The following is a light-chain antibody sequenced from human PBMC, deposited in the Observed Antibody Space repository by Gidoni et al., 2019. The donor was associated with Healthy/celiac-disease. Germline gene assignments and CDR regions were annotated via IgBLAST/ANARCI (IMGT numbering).Light chain of an antibody. Sequence: QTVVTQEPSFSVSPGWTVTLTCGLRSGSVSTSYYPSWYQQTPGQAPRTLIYSTNTRSSGVPERFSGSIPGNKAALTITGAQADDESDYYCVLYMGSGSSVFGGGTKLTVL. J-gene: IGLJ2*01. CDR2: STN. CDR3: VLYMGSGSSV. V-gene: IGLV8-61*01. CDR1: SGSVSTSYY.